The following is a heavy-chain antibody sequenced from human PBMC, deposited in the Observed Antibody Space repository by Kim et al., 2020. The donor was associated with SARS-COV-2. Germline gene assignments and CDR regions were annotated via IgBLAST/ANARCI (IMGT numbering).Heavy chain of an antibody. J-gene: IGHJ6*02. Sequence: GGSLRLSCAASGFTVSSNYMSWVRQAPGKGLEWVSVIYSGGSTYYADSVKGRFTISRDNSKNTLYLQMNSLRAEDTAVYYCARGCPQQQDCYYYGMDVWGQGTTVTVSS. V-gene: IGHV3-53*01. CDR2: IYSGGST. CDR1: GFTVSSNY. CDR3: ARGCPQQQDCYYYGMDV. D-gene: IGHD6-13*01.